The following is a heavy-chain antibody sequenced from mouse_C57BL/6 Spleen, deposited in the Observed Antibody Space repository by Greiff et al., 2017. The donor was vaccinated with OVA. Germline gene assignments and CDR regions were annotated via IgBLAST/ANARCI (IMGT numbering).Heavy chain of an antibody. CDR2: ISSGSSTI. Sequence: DVKLQESGGGLVKPGGSLKLSCAASGFTFSDYGMHWVRQAPEKGLEWVAYISSGSSTIYYADTVKGRFTISRDNAKNTLFLQMTSLRSEDTAMYYCARPPLYYGSSHWYFDVWGTGTTVTVSS. CDR3: ARPPLYYGSSHWYFDV. CDR1: GFTFSDYG. V-gene: IGHV5-17*01. D-gene: IGHD1-1*01. J-gene: IGHJ1*03.